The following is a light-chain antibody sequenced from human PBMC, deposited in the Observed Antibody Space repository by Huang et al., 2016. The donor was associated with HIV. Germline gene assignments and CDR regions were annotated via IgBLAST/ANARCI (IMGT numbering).Light chain of an antibody. Sequence: EIVLTQSPDTLSLSPGERATLSCRASQSVSKYLAWYQHKPGQSPRRLIYGASNRAAGIPARFSGSGSGTDFTLSISNLEPEDFAVYYCQQRDNWPPIYTFGQGTKLEIK. CDR3: QQRDNWPPIYT. J-gene: IGKJ2*01. V-gene: IGKV3-11*01. CDR2: GAS. CDR1: QSVSKY.